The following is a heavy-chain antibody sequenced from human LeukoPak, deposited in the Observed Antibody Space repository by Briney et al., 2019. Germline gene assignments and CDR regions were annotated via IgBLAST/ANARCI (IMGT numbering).Heavy chain of an antibody. J-gene: IGHJ5*02. CDR1: GGSISSSSYY. Sequence: PSETLSLTCTVSGGSISSSSYYWGWIRQPPGKGLEWIGSIYYSGSTYYNPSLKSRVSISIDTSKNQFSLRLTSVTATDTAVYHCARHSGSGSESRPFDPWGQGTLVSVSS. V-gene: IGHV4-39*01. CDR2: IYYSGST. D-gene: IGHD3-10*01. CDR3: ARHSGSGSESRPFDP.